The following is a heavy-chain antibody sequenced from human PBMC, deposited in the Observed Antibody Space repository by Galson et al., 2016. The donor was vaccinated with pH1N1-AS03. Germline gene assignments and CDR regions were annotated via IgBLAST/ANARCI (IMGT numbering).Heavy chain of an antibody. Sequence: SVKVSCKASEGTFSNFGISWVRQAPGQGLEWMGGFIPIFGTANVAQKFTGRVTITADNLELSSLRSDDTAVYYCARDNYYDTGAFYGHFDFWGQGTLLVVSS. D-gene: IGHD3-22*01. CDR1: EGTFSNFG. V-gene: IGHV1-69*06. CDR2: FIPIFGTA. J-gene: IGHJ4*02. CDR3: ARDNYYDTGAFYGHFDF.